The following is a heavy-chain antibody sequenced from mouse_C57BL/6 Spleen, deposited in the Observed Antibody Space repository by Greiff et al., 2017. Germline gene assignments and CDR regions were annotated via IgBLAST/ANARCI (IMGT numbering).Heavy chain of an antibody. Sequence: VQLQQSGPGLVKPSQSLSLTCSVTGYSITSGYYWNWIRQFPGNKLEWMGYISYDGSNNYNPSLKNRISLTRDTSKNQSILQLNSVTTEDTATYYCASDPIITTVGAAWYFDDWGTGTTVTVSS. D-gene: IGHD1-1*01. CDR3: ASDPIITTVGAAWYFDD. CDR2: ISYDGSN. CDR1: GYSITSGYY. V-gene: IGHV3-6*01. J-gene: IGHJ1*03.